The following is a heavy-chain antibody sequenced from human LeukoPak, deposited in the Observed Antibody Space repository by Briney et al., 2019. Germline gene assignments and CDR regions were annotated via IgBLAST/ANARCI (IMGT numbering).Heavy chain of an antibody. Sequence: PSETLSLTCTVSGGSISSSSYYCGWIRQPPGKGLEWIGSIYYSGSTYYNPSLKRRVTISVDTSKNQFSLKLSSVTAADTAVYYCARFPGVDYWGQGTLVTVSS. CDR2: IYYSGST. J-gene: IGHJ4*02. V-gene: IGHV4-39*01. CDR3: ARFPGVDY. CDR1: GGSISSSSYY. D-gene: IGHD3-10*01.